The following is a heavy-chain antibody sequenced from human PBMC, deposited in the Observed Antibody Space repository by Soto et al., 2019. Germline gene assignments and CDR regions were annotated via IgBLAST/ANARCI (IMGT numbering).Heavy chain of an antibody. D-gene: IGHD4-4*01. J-gene: IGHJ5*02. Sequence: SETLSLTCAVSSGSISSCTLSGWVRQPPGKGLEWIGEIYHSGSTNYNPSLKIRVTISVDKSKNQFSLKLSSVTAADTAVYYCARRVLFGLQSHAFDPWGQGTLVTVSS. CDR1: SGSISSCTL. V-gene: IGHV4-4*02. CDR3: ARRVLFGLQSHAFDP. CDR2: IYHSGST.